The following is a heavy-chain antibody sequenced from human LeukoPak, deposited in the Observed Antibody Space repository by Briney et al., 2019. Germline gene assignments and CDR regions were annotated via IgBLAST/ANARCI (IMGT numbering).Heavy chain of an antibody. J-gene: IGHJ4*02. CDR1: GFTFSSYG. CDR2: IRYDGSNK. CDR3: AKGRVGCSSTSCYEIFDY. D-gene: IGHD2-2*01. Sequence: GGPLRLSCAASGFTFSSYGMHWVRQAPGKGLEWVAFIRYDGSNKYYADSVKGRFTISRDNSKNTLYLQMNSLRAEDTAVYYCAKGRVGCSSTSCYEIFDYWGQGTLVTVSS. V-gene: IGHV3-30*02.